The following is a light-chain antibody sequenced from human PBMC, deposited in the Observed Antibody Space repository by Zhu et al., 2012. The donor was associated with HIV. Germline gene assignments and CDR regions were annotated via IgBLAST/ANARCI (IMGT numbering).Light chain of an antibody. V-gene: IGKV1-5*03. CDR2: KTS. CDR1: QSISNW. Sequence: DIQMTQSPSTLSASVGDRVTITCRASQSISNWLAWYQQRLGKAPKLLIYKTSILERGVPSRFSGTGSGTEFTLTISSLQPDDFATYYCQQYNSYPETFGQGTKVEIK. J-gene: IGKJ1*01. CDR3: QQYNSYPET.